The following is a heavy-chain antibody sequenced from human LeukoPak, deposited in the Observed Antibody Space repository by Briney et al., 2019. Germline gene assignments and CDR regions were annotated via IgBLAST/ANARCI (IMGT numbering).Heavy chain of an antibody. D-gene: IGHD6-13*01. V-gene: IGHV4-59*01. J-gene: IGHJ5*02. Sequence: PSETLSLTCTVSGGSISSYYWSWIRQPPGKGLEWIGYIYYNGSTNYNPSLKSRVTISVDTSKNQFSLKLSSVTAADTAVYYCAREYSSSWYAYNWFDPWGQGTLVTVSS. CDR1: GGSISSYY. CDR3: AREYSSSWYAYNWFDP. CDR2: IYYNGST.